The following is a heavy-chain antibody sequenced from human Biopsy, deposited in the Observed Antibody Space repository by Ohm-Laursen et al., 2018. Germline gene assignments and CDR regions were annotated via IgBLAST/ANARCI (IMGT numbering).Heavy chain of an antibody. Sequence: SLRLSCTAPGFTFSNYEMNWVRQAPGKGLEWVSYISSSNTIYYADSVKGRFTISRDNAKNSLYLQMNSLKTEDTALYYCARAGRYCSGGGCHSWFDSWGQGTLVTVSS. J-gene: IGHJ5*01. D-gene: IGHD2-15*01. CDR2: ISSSNTI. CDR3: ARAGRYCSGGGCHSWFDS. CDR1: GFTFSNYE. V-gene: IGHV3-48*03.